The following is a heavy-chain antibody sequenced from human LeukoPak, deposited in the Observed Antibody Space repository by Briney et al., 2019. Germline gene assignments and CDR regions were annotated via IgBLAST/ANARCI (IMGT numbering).Heavy chain of an antibody. Sequence: ASVKVSCKASGGTFSSYAISWVRQAPGQGLEWMGRIIPILGIANYAQKFQGRVTITADKSTSTAYMELRSLRSDDTAVYYCARDAFRYYYDSSGYYPTFDYWGQGTLVTVSS. CDR3: ARDAFRYYYDSSGYYPTFDY. J-gene: IGHJ4*02. CDR2: IIPILGIA. D-gene: IGHD3-22*01. V-gene: IGHV1-69*04. CDR1: GGTFSSYA.